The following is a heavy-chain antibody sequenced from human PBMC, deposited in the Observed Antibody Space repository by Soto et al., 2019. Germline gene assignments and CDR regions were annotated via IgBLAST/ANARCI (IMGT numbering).Heavy chain of an antibody. V-gene: IGHV3-74*01. CDR2: INRDANDI. D-gene: IGHD3-10*02. CDR3: TRDVPPNWFDS. Sequence: EVQLVESGGGLVQPGGSLRLSCEASRGAFGDYWMHWVRQAPGKGMVWISRINRDANDIIYADSVKGRFTASRDNAKNMALRQMTSLRVEDTAVYYCTRDVPPNWFDSWGQGTLVTVSS. CDR1: RGAFGDYW. J-gene: IGHJ5*01.